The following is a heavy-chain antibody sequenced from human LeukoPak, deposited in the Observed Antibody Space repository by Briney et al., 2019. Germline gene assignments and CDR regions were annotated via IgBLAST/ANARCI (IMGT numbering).Heavy chain of an antibody. CDR1: GYSFTGYF. CDR3: ARSGSTGYSLDY. D-gene: IGHD3-22*01. CDR2: IDPNSGDT. Sequence: ASVKVSCKASGYSFTGYFIHWVRQAPGQGLEWMGCIDPNSGDTKYAQKFQGRVSMPWDTSTRTAYMELSRLRSDDTAVYFCARSGSTGYSLDYWGQGTLVTVSS. J-gene: IGHJ4*02. V-gene: IGHV1-2*02.